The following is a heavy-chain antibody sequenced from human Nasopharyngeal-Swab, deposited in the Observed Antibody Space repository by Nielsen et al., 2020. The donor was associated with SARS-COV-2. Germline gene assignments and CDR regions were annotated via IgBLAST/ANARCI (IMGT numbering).Heavy chain of an antibody. Sequence: SETLSLTCAVSGGSISSGGYYWSWIRQPPGKGLEWIGEINHSGSTNYNPSLKSRVTISVDTSKNQFSLKLSSVTAADTAVYYCARDAYSSRGLYYYGLDVWGQGTTVTVSS. J-gene: IGHJ6*02. V-gene: IGHV4-61*08. CDR2: INHSGST. D-gene: IGHD6-13*01. CDR1: GGSISSGGYY. CDR3: ARDAYSSRGLYYYGLDV.